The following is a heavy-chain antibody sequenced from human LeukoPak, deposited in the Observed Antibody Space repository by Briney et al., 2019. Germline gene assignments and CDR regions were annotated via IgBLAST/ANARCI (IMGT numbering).Heavy chain of an antibody. CDR3: ATRYCTSTNCYAFDY. V-gene: IGHV3-21*01. D-gene: IGHD2-2*01. CDR2: ISSSGSDI. Sequence: PGGSLRLSCAASGFTFSTYSMNWVRQAPGKGLEWVSSISSSGSDIYQADSVKGRFTISRGNAKNSMYLQMNSLRAEDTAMYYCATRYCTSTNCYAFDYWGQGTLVTVSS. J-gene: IGHJ4*02. CDR1: GFTFSTYS.